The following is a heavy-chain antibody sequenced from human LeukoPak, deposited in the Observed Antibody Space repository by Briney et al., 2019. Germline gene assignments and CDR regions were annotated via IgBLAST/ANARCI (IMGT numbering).Heavy chain of an antibody. J-gene: IGHJ5*02. V-gene: IGHV1-18*01. D-gene: IGHD3-10*01. CDR2: ISSYNGNT. CDR3: ARPRRSGWWFDP. Sequence: ASVKVSCKASGYTFTSYGISWVRQAPGQGLEWMGWISSYNGNTNYAQKLKGRVTMTTDTSTSTAYMELRSLRSDDTAVYYCARPRRSGWWFDPWGQGTLVTVSS. CDR1: GYTFTSYG.